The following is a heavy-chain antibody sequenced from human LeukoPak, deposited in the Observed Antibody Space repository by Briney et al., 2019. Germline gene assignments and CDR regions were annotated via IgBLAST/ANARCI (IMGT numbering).Heavy chain of an antibody. CDR2: IYYSGST. CDR1: GGSISSSNW. Sequence: PSETLSLTSAVSGGSISSSNWWSWVRQPPGKGLEWIGYIYYSGSTYYNPSLKSRVTISVDTSKNQFSLKLSSVTAADTAVYYCARVTGLSYYFDYWGQGTLVTVSS. D-gene: IGHD3/OR15-3a*01. J-gene: IGHJ4*02. V-gene: IGHV4-4*02. CDR3: ARVTGLSYYFDY.